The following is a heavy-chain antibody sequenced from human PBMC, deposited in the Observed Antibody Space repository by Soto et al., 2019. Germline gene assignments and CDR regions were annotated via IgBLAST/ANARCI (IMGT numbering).Heavy chain of an antibody. CDR3: ARGERQQQRDY. Sequence: SVTLYFTCAVPGNSIHSDNWWSWVLQPPGKGLEWIGEIHHSGNSNYNPSLKSRVIISVDKSKNQFSLKLISVTDADTAVYYCARGERQQQRDYWGQGTLVTVS. V-gene: IGHV4-4*02. CDR2: IHHSGNS. J-gene: IGHJ4*02. CDR1: GNSIHSDNW. D-gene: IGHD6-13*01.